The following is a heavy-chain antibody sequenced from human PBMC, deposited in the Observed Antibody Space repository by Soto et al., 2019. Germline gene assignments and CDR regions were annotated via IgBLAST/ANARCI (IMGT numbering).Heavy chain of an antibody. CDR2: IKQDGSEK. V-gene: IGHV3-7*01. CDR3: ARVAIVVVPPDDYMDV. D-gene: IGHD2-2*01. J-gene: IGHJ6*03. Sequence: EVQLVESGGGLVQPGGSLRLSCAASGFTFSSYWMSWVRQAPGKGLEWVANIKQDGSEKYYVDSVKGRFTISRDNAKNSLYLQMNSLRAEDTAVYYCARVAIVVVPPDDYMDVWGKGTTVTVSS. CDR1: GFTFSSYW.